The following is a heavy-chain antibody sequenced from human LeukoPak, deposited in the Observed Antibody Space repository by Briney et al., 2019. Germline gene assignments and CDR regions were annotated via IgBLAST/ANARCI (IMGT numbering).Heavy chain of an antibody. CDR3: ARGVVVPAGRWFDP. J-gene: IGHJ5*02. V-gene: IGHV3-30-3*01. CDR2: ISYDGSNK. CDR1: GFTFSSYA. D-gene: IGHD2-2*01. Sequence: PGGSLRLSCAASGFTFSSYAMSWVRQAPGKGLEWVAVISYDGSNKYYADSVKGRFTISRDNSKNTLYLQMNSLRAEDTAVYYCARGVVVPAGRWFDPWGQGTLVTVSS.